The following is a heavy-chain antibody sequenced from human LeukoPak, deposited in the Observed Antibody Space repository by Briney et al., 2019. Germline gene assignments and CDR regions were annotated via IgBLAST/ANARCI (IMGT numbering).Heavy chain of an antibody. J-gene: IGHJ6*02. CDR2: ISGSGGST. Sequence: PGGSLRLSCAASGFTFSSYAMSWVRQAPGKGLERVSAISGSGGSTYYADSVKGRFTISRDNSKNTLYLQMNSLRAEDTAVYYCAKDFYDSSGGRDYYGMDVWGQGTTVTVS. V-gene: IGHV3-23*01. CDR1: GFTFSSYA. CDR3: AKDFYDSSGGRDYYGMDV. D-gene: IGHD3-22*01.